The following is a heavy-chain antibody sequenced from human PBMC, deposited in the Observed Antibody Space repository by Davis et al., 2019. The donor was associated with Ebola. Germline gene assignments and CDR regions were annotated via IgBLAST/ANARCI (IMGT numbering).Heavy chain of an antibody. CDR2: IYYSGST. D-gene: IGHD3-9*01. J-gene: IGHJ5*01. CDR1: GGSISSSSYY. V-gene: IGHV4-39*07. CDR3: ARVNAVTGYSRFDS. Sequence: SETLSLTCTVSGGSISSSSYYWGWIRQPPGKGLEWIGSIYYSGSTYYNPSLKSRVTISVDTSKNQFSLKLSSVTAADTAMYYCARVNAVTGYSRFDSWGQGTLVTVSS.